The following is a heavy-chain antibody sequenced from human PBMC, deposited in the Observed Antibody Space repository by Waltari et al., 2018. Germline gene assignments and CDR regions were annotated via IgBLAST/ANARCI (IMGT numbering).Heavy chain of an antibody. V-gene: IGHV4-39*07. Sequence: QLQLQESGPGLVKPSETLSLTCTVAGGSISSSSYYWGWIRQPPGKGLEWIGSIYYSGSTYYNPSLKSRVTISVDTSKNQFSLKLSSVTAADTAVYYCARVVVDAFDIWGQGTMVTVSS. CDR3: ARVVVDAFDI. CDR2: IYYSGST. CDR1: GGSISSSSYY. J-gene: IGHJ3*02. D-gene: IGHD2-15*01.